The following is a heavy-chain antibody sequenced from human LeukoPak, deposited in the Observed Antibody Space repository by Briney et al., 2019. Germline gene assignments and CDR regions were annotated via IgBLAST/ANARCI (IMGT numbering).Heavy chain of an antibody. V-gene: IGHV3-11*04. Sequence: GGSLRLSCAASGFTFSDYDMSWIRQAPGKGLEWVSYISSSGSTIHYADSVKGRFTISRDNAKNSLYLQMNSLRAEDTAVYYCASPYLTTVVTLGGSWGQGTLVTVSS. J-gene: IGHJ5*02. D-gene: IGHD4-23*01. CDR3: ASPYLTTVVTLGGS. CDR1: GFTFSDYD. CDR2: ISSSGSTI.